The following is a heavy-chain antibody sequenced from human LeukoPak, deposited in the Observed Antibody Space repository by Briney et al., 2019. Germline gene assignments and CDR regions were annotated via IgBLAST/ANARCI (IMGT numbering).Heavy chain of an antibody. J-gene: IGHJ4*02. CDR2: IYYSGST. CDR3: ARDPGFYGEPDY. Sequence: PSETLSLTCTVSGGSISSSSYYWGWIRQPPGKGLEWIGSIYYSGSTYYNPSLKSRVTISVDTSKNQFSLKLSSVTAADTAVYYCARDPGFYGEPDYWGQGTLVTVSS. CDR1: GGSISSSSYY. V-gene: IGHV4-39*07. D-gene: IGHD4-17*01.